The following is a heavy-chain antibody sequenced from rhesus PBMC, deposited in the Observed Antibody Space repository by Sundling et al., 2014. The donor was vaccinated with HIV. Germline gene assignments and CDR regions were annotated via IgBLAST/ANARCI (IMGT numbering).Heavy chain of an antibody. CDR2: ISGSGGNT. V-gene: IGHV4-173*01. CDR3: ARAKGWNYPFDS. J-gene: IGHJ4*01. CDR1: GGSISSNY. Sequence: QLQLQESGPGLVKPSETLSLTCAVSGGSISSNYWSWIRQPPGKGLEWIGRISGSGGNTDYNPSLKSRVTISTDTSTNRFSLQLTSLTAADTAVYFCARAKGWNYPFDSWGQGVLVTVSS. D-gene: IGHD1-1*01.